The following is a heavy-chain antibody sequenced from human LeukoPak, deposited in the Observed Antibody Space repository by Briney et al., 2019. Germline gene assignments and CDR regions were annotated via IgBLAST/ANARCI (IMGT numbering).Heavy chain of an antibody. CDR3: ARERVTTTAFDI. CDR1: GFTFSTYN. D-gene: IGHD5-12*01. Sequence: PGRSLRLSCAASGFTFSTYNTHWVRQAPGKGLEWVSSITSSSTYYADSVKGRFTISGDNAKNSLYLQMNSLRAEDTALYYCARERVTTTAFDIWGQGTMVTVSS. J-gene: IGHJ3*02. V-gene: IGHV3-21*01. CDR2: ITSSSTY.